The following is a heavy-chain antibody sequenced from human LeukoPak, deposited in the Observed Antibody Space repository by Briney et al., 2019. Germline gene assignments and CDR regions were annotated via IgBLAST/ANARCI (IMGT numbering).Heavy chain of an antibody. D-gene: IGHD3-9*01. Sequence: GGSLSLSCAASGFTFSSYSRNWVRQAPGKGLEWVSSISSSSTYIYYADSVKGRFTIARENAKNSLYLKMNSLRAEDTAVYYCARAYGSYYDILTGYPNNAFDIWGQGTMVTVSS. CDR2: ISSSSTYI. V-gene: IGHV3-21*01. J-gene: IGHJ3*02. CDR3: ARAYGSYYDILTGYPNNAFDI. CDR1: GFTFSSYS.